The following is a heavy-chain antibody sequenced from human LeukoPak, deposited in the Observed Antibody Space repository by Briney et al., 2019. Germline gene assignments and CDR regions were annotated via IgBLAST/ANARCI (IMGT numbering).Heavy chain of an antibody. D-gene: IGHD3-10*01. CDR1: GFTVSSNY. J-gene: IGHJ6*02. CDR3: ARDLRSMVREVISRYYYYGMDV. CDR2: IYSDGST. V-gene: IGHV3-66*01. Sequence: GGSLRLSCAASGFTVSSNYMSWVRQAPGKGLEWVSVIYSDGSTYYADSVKGRFTISRDNSKNTLYLQMNSLRAEDTALYYCARDLRSMVREVISRYYYYGMDVWGQGTTVTVSS.